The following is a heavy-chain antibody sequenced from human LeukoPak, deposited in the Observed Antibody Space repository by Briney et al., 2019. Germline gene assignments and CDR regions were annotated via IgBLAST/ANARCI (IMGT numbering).Heavy chain of an antibody. V-gene: IGHV3-7*01. CDR1: GFTFSSYW. D-gene: IGHD3-10*01. CDR2: IKQDGSEK. CDR3: ASQPRDPVRGVAKDYYYYGMDV. J-gene: IGHJ6*02. Sequence: GGSLRLSCAASGFTFSSYWMSWVRQAPGKGLEWVANIKQDGSEKYYVDSVKGRFTISRDNAKNSLYLQMNSLRAEDTAVYYCASQPRDPVRGVAKDYYYYGMDVWGQGTTVTVSS.